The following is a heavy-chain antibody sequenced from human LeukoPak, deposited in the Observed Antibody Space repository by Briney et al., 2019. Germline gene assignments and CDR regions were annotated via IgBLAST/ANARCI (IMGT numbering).Heavy chain of an antibody. Sequence: SGGSLRLSCAASGFTFSSYAMSWVRQAPGKGLEWVSAISGSGGSTYYADSVKGRFTISRDNSKNTLCLQMNSLRAEDTAVYYCAKDTGFRGVLDYWGQRTLVTVSS. CDR1: GFTFSSYA. V-gene: IGHV3-23*01. CDR3: AKDTGFRGVLDY. D-gene: IGHD3-10*01. CDR2: ISGSGGST. J-gene: IGHJ4*02.